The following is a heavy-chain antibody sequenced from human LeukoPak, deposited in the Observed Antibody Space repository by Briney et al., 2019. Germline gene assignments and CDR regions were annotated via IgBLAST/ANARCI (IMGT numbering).Heavy chain of an antibody. D-gene: IGHD6-19*01. CDR3: ATLTPYIAVAGSLSPPFDY. CDR1: GYTFTRYY. CDR2: INPSGGST. J-gene: IGHJ4*02. V-gene: IGHV1-46*03. Sequence: ASLKVSCKASGYTFTRYYMHWVRQAPGQRLEWMGIINPSGGSTKYVQKFQGRVTMAKDTSTSTVYMELSSLRSEDPAVYCCATLTPYIAVAGSLSPPFDYWGQGTLVTVSS.